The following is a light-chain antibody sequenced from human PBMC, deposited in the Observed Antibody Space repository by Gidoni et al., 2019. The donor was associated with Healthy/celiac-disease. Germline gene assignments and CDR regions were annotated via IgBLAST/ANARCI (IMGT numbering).Light chain of an antibody. V-gene: IGKV1-39*01. J-gene: IGKJ4*01. CDR2: AAS. Sequence: DIHMTQSPSSLSASVGDRVTITCRASQSISSYLNWYQQKPGKAPKLLIDAASSLQSGVPSRFSGSGSGTDFTLTISSLQPEDFATYYCQQSYSTPPLTFGGGTKVEIK. CDR3: QQSYSTPPLT. CDR1: QSISSY.